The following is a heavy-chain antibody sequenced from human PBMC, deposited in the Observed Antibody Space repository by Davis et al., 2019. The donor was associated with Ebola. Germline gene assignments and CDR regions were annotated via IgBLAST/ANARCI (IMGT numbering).Heavy chain of an antibody. J-gene: IGHJ6*02. CDR2: INHSGST. Sequence: MPSETLSLTCAVYGGSFNGYYWSWIRQPPGKGLEWIGKINHSGSTNYNPSLKSRVTISVDTSKNQFSLKLSSVTAADTAVYYCARVSDGIAAAGPNYYYYGMDVWGQGTTVTVSS. CDR3: ARVSDGIAAAGPNYYYYGMDV. D-gene: IGHD6-13*01. CDR1: GGSFNGYY. V-gene: IGHV4-34*01.